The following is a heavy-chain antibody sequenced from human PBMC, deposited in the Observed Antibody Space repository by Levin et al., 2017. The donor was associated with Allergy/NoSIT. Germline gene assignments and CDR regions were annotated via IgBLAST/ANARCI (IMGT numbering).Heavy chain of an antibody. J-gene: IGHJ4*02. CDR3: ASSIQRVYFDY. Sequence: ASVKVSCKGSGYSFTSYWIGWVRQMPGKGLEWMGIIYPGDSDTRYSPSFQGQVTISADKSISTAYLQWSSLKASDTAMYYCASSIQRVYFDYWGQGTLVTVSS. CDR1: GYSFTSYW. CDR2: IYPGDSDT. D-gene: IGHD2-2*01. V-gene: IGHV5-51*01.